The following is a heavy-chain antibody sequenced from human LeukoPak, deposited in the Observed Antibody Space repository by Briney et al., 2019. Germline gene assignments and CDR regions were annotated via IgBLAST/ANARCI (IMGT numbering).Heavy chain of an antibody. CDR1: GFTFSSYA. CDR2: ISGSGGRT. Sequence: GGSLRLSCAASGFTFSSYAMSWVRQAPGKGLEWVSAISGSGGRTYYADSVKGRFTISRDNSKNALYLQMNSQRAEDTAVYYCAKDLAPAPTYYYDGRGYYPFEFDYWGQGTLVTVSS. V-gene: IGHV3-23*01. J-gene: IGHJ4*02. D-gene: IGHD3-22*01. CDR3: AKDLAPAPTYYYDGRGYYPFEFDY.